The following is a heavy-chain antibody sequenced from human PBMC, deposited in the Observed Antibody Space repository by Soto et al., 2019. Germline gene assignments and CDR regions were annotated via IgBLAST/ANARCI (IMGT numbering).Heavy chain of an antibody. D-gene: IGHD3-16*02. CDR3: ARGQTPDYDYIWGTYRYTPNYYSYYMDV. J-gene: IGHJ6*03. CDR1: GYTFTSYD. Sequence: ASVKVSCKASGYTFTSYDINWVRQATGQGLEWMGWMNPNSGNTGYAQKFQGRVTMTRNTSITTAYMQLGSLRSEDTAVYYCARGQTPDYDYIWGTYRYTPNYYSYYMDVWGKGTTVTVSS. V-gene: IGHV1-8*01. CDR2: MNPNSGNT.